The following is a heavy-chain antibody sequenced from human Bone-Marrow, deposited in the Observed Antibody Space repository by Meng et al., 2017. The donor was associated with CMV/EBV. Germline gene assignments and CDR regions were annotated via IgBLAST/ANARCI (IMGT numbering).Heavy chain of an antibody. CDR1: GLTFSNFA. CDR2: MWYDGSKE. D-gene: IGHD3-10*01. CDR3: VRGFGGCFGSVPDGY. J-gene: IGHJ4*02. V-gene: IGHV3-33*01. Sequence: SGLTFSNFALHWVRQAPGKGLEWVAVMWYDGSKEYYADSVKGRFTISRDNSKNTLSLQMNSLTAEDTAVYYCVRGFGGCFGSVPDGYWGQGTLVTVSS.